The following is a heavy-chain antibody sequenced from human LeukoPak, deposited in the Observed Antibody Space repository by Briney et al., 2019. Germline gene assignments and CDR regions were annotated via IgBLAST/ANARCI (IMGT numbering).Heavy chain of an antibody. V-gene: IGHV1-69*10. CDR3: ARDQEGFDY. Sequence: GASMKVSCKASGGTFSSYAISWVRQAPGQGLEWMGGIIPILGTANYAQKLQGRVTMTTDTSTSTAYMELRSLRSEDTAVYCCARDQEGFDYWGQGTLVTVSS. CDR1: GGTFSSYA. CDR2: IIPILGTA. J-gene: IGHJ4*02.